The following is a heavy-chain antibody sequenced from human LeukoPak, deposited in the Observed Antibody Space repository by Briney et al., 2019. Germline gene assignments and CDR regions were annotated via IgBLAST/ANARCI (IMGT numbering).Heavy chain of an antibody. D-gene: IGHD2-21*01. J-gene: IGHJ4*02. V-gene: IGHV4-59*12. CDR1: GDSISSYY. CDR2: IFYSGTP. CDR3: ARDKACGGDCYTFDY. Sequence: SGTLSLTCTVSGDSISSYYWSWIRQPPGKGLEGIGYIFYSGTPNYNPSLKRRVTISLDTSKNQFSLKLNSVNVADTAVYYCARDKACGGDCYTFDYWGQGTLVTVSS.